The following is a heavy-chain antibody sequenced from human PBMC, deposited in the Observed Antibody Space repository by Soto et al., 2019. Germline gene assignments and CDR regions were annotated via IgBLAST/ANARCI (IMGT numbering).Heavy chain of an antibody. CDR2: ISGSGTRT. Sequence: GGSLRLSCAASGFILSSSAMSWVRQAPGRGLEWVSAISGSGTRTYYADSVKGRFTISGDRSKNTVFLQMNSLRAEDTAVYYCAKGPTIFGVVITYEFYYGMDVWGQGTTVTVSS. D-gene: IGHD3-3*01. CDR3: AKGPTIFGVVITYEFYYGMDV. V-gene: IGHV3-23*01. CDR1: GFILSSSA. J-gene: IGHJ6*02.